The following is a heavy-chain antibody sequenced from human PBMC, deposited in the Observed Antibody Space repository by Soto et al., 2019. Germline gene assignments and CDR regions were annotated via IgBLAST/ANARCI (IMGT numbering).Heavy chain of an antibody. CDR2: IRSKAYGGTT. J-gene: IGHJ6*02. Sequence: QPGGSLRLSCTASGFTFGDYAMSWVRQAPGKGLEWVGFIRSKAYGGTTEYAASVKGRFTISRDDSKSIAYLQMNSLKTEDTAVYYCTRDDAVVTDYYYYYGMDVWGQGTTVTVSS. CDR3: TRDDAVVTDYYYYYGMDV. D-gene: IGHD3-22*01. V-gene: IGHV3-49*04. CDR1: GFTFGDYA.